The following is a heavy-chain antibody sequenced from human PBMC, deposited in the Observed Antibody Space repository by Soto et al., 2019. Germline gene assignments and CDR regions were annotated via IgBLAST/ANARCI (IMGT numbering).Heavy chain of an antibody. CDR2: ISAYNGNT. Sequence: ASVKVSCKASGYTFTSYGISWVRQAPGQGLEWMGWISAYNGNTNYAQKLQGRVTMTTDTSTSTAYMELRSLRSDDTAVYYCAVPEYCSGGSCYWGYFDYWGQGTLVTVSS. V-gene: IGHV1-18*01. CDR1: GYTFTSYG. J-gene: IGHJ4*02. D-gene: IGHD2-15*01. CDR3: AVPEYCSGGSCYWGYFDY.